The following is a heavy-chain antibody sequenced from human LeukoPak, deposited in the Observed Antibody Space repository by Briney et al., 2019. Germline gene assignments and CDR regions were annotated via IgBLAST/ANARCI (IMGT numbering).Heavy chain of an antibody. Sequence: GGSLRLSCAASGFTFSSYAMSWVRQAPGKGLEWVSAISGSGGRTYHADSVKGRFTISRDNSKNTLYLQMNSLRAEDTAVYYCAKGRTRPGYYYYYMDVWGKGTTVTVSS. J-gene: IGHJ6*03. CDR2: ISGSGGRT. D-gene: IGHD1-7*01. CDR1: GFTFSSYA. V-gene: IGHV3-23*01. CDR3: AKGRTRPGYYYYYMDV.